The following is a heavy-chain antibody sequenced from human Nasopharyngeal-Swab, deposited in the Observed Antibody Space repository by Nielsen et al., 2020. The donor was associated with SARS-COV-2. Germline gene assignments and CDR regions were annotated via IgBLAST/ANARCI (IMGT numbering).Heavy chain of an antibody. CDR1: GFTFSDYW. Sequence: GESLKISCAASGFTFSDYWMSWVRQAPGKGLEWVANISPDGSDGQYVDSVRGRLTISRDNAKNSLYLQMRSLRAEDTAVYYCAIPTRSTPFGYWGQGTLVTVSS. CDR2: ISPDGSDG. V-gene: IGHV3-7*03. D-gene: IGHD2-15*01. J-gene: IGHJ4*02. CDR3: AIPTRSTPFGY.